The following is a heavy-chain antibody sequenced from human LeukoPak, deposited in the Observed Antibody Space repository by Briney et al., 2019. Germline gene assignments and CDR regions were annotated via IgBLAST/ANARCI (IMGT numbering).Heavy chain of an antibody. CDR3: ATPGYIVATDLTDWFDP. CDR1: GYTFTSYD. V-gene: IGHV1-8*01. CDR2: MNPNSGNT. D-gene: IGHD5-12*01. J-gene: IGHJ5*02. Sequence: GASVNVSCKASGYTFTSYDINRVRQATGQGLEWMGWMNPNSGNTGYAQKFQGRVTMTRNTSISTAYMELSSLRSEDTAVYYCATPGYIVATDLTDWFDPWGQGTLVTVSS.